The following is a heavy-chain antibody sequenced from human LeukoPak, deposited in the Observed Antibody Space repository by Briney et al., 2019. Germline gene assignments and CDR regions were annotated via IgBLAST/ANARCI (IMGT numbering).Heavy chain of an antibody. CDR1: GFTFDAYG. V-gene: IGHV3-20*04. CDR2: INWNGGST. Sequence: GGSLRLSCAASGFTFDAYGMSWVPQAPGQGLEWVSGINWNGGSTSYADSVKGRFTISRDNSKNTLYLQMGSLRAEDMAVYYCFFEQATAYEILTGYYFDYWGQGTLVTVSS. CDR3: FFEQATAYEILTGYYFDY. J-gene: IGHJ4*02. D-gene: IGHD3-9*01.